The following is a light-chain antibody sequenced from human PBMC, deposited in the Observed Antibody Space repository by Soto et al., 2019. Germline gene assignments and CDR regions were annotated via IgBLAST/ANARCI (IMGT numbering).Light chain of an antibody. J-gene: IGKJ2*01. V-gene: IGKV1-39*01. CDR2: AAS. CDR3: QQSYITPYT. Sequence: DIQMTQSPSSLSASVGDTVTITCRASQSISVHLNWYQQKPGKVPKLLIYAASNLQSGVPSSFSGSRSETDFALTISSLQPEDFATYYCQQSYITPYTFGQGTKLQIK. CDR1: QSISVH.